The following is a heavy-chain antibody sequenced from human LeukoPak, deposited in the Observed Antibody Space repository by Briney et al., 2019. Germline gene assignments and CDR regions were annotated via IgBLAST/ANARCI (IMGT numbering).Heavy chain of an antibody. V-gene: IGHV4-38-2*02. D-gene: IGHD1-26*01. CDR2: IYHSGNT. CDR1: GYSITAAYY. J-gene: IGHJ5*02. CDR3: ARLLVGPTGWFDP. Sequence: SETLSLTCTVSGYSITAAYYWGWIRQPPGKGLEWIGSIYHSGNTYYTPSLKRRVTISLDTSKNQFSLKLRSVTAADTAVYYCARLLVGPTGWFDPWGQEPWSPSPQ.